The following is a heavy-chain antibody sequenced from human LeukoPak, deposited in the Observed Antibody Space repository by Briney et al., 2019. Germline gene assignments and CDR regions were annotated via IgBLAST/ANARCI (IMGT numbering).Heavy chain of an antibody. J-gene: IGHJ5*02. CDR1: GGTFSSYA. CDR2: IIPILGIA. CDR3: ARSRCSSTSCSSNWFDP. V-gene: IGHV1-69*04. Sequence: GASVKVSCKASGGTFSSYAISWVRQAPGQGLEWMGRIIPILGIANYAQKFQGRVTITAYKSTSTAYMELSSLRSEDTAVYYCARSRCSSTSCSSNWFDPWGQGTLVTVSS. D-gene: IGHD2-2*01.